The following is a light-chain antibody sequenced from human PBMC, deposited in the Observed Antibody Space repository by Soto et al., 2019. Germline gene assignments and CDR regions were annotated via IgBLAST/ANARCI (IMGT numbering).Light chain of an antibody. CDR3: QRYNTYPYT. Sequence: DIQMTQSPSTLSTSVGDRVTITCRASQSISNWLAWYQQKLGKAPKLLIYDVSSLESGVPSRFSGSGSGTEFTLTISSLQPDDFATYFCQRYNTYPYTFGPGTKLEIK. CDR1: QSISNW. CDR2: DVS. J-gene: IGKJ2*01. V-gene: IGKV1-5*01.